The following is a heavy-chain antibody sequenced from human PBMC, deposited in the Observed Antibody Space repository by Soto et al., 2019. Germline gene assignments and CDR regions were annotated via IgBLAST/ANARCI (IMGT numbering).Heavy chain of an antibody. Sequence: SETLSLTCTVSGGSIRSYCWTWIRQPPGEGLEWIGCICNSGTTNYNPSLKSRVAISIDTHKNQFSLQLSSVTVADTAVYYCARGRDYYDSSCPYWGPLKYFDYWGQGTLVTVSS. V-gene: IGHV4-59*12. CDR2: ICNSGTT. J-gene: IGHJ4*02. CDR3: ARGRDYYDSSCPYWGPLKYFDY. CDR1: GGSIRSYC. D-gene: IGHD3-22*01.